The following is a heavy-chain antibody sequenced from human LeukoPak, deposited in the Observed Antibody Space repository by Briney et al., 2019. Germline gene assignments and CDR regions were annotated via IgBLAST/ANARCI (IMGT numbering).Heavy chain of an antibody. J-gene: IGHJ6*03. CDR3: XKXXCXNGXGXYYXYMXV. CDR1: GFTFXSYG. CDR2: IQNDGSNE. V-gene: IGHV3-30*02. D-gene: IGHD2-8*01. Sequence: XXASGFTFXSYGMHWVRQAPGKGLEWVAYIQNDGSNEQYADSVKGRFSISRDSSKNILYLQMNSLRAEDTAVYYXXKXXCXNGXGXYYXYMXVWGKGTTXTISS.